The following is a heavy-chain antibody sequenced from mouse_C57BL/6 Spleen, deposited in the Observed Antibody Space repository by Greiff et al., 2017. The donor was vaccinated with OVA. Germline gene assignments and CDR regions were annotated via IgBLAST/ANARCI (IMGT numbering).Heavy chain of an antibody. V-gene: IGHV8-12*01. CDR1: GFSLSTSGMG. CDR3: ARTVYDYLPYYYAMDY. Sequence: QVTLKVSGPGILQSSQTLSLTCSFSGFSLSTSGMGVSWIRQPSGKGLEWLAHIYWDDDKRYNPFLKSRTTISKDTSRNHVFLKITSVDTADTSTYYCARTVYDYLPYYYAMDYWGQGTSVTVSS. CDR2: IYWDDDK. D-gene: IGHD2-4*01. J-gene: IGHJ4*01.